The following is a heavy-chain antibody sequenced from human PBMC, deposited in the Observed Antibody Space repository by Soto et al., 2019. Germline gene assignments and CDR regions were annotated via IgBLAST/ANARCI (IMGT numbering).Heavy chain of an antibody. CDR1: GGSISSGGYY. D-gene: IGHD2-2*01. Sequence: SETLSLTCTVSGGSISSGGYYWSWIRQHPGKGLEWIGYIYYSGSTYYNPSLKSRVTISVDTSKNQFSLKLSSVTAADTAVYYCARDQHFTMDVWGQGTTVTVSS. CDR2: IYYSGST. V-gene: IGHV4-31*03. CDR3: ARDQHFTMDV. J-gene: IGHJ6*02.